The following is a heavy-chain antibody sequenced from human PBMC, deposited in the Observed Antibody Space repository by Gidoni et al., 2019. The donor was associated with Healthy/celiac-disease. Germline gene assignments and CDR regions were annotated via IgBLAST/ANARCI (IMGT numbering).Heavy chain of an antibody. CDR2: INHSGST. Sequence: QVQLQQWGAGLLKPSATLSLTCAVYGGSFSGYYWSWIRQPPGKGLEWIGEINHSGSTNYNPSLKSRVTISVDTSKNQFSLKLSSVTAADTAVYYCASGRSIFWSGYYTDTNFPTSRKYYYYYMDVWGKGTTVTVSS. D-gene: IGHD3-3*01. J-gene: IGHJ6*03. V-gene: IGHV4-34*01. CDR1: GGSFSGYY. CDR3: ASGRSIFWSGYYTDTNFPTSRKYYYYYMDV.